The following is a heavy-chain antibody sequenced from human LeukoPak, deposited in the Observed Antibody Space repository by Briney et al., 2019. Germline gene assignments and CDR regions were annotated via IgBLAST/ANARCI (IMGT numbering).Heavy chain of an antibody. CDR3: ARGLIMAVAGRGEFHY. J-gene: IGHJ4*02. Sequence: SETLSLTCTVSGGSISSYYWSWIRQPPGKGLERIGYIYYRGSTNYNPSLKSRVTISVDTSKNQFSLKLSAVTAADTAVYYCARGLIMAVAGRGEFHYWGQGTLVTVSS. D-gene: IGHD6-19*01. V-gene: IGHV4-59*01. CDR2: IYYRGST. CDR1: GGSISSYY.